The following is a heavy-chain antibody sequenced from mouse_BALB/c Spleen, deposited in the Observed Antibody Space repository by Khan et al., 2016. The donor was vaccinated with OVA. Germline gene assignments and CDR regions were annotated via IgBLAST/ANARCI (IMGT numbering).Heavy chain of an antibody. CDR3: ARSYYGYFDY. D-gene: IGHD1-1*01. J-gene: IGHJ2*01. CDR2: IIPGSGGT. V-gene: IGHV1-54*01. CDR1: GYAFTNYL. Sequence: VQLQQSGAELVRPGTSVKVSCKASGYAFTNYLIEWVKQRPGQGLEWIGVIIPGSGGTNYNEKFKGKATLTQDKSPTPAYMQVSSLTSDDSAVYFCARSYYGYFDYWGQGTTLTVSS.